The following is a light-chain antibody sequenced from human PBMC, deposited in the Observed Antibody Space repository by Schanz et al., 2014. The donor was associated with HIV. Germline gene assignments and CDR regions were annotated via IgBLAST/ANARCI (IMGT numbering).Light chain of an antibody. Sequence: EIVLTQSPATVSLSPGERVTLSCRASQSISSYLAWYQQTPGQAPRLLIYDASNRATGIPDRFSGSGSGTDFSLTIIRLEPEDFAVYYCQQYGTSLITFGQGTRLEI. J-gene: IGKJ5*01. CDR1: QSISSY. CDR2: DAS. V-gene: IGKV3-20*01. CDR3: QQYGTSLIT.